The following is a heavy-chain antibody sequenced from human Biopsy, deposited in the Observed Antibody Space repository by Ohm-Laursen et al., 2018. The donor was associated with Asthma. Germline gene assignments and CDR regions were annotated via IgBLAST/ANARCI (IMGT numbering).Heavy chain of an antibody. CDR1: GYTFIGCH. Sequence: GASVKVSCKASGYTFIGCHIHWMRQAPGQGLEWMGRINPNSGGTNYAQNFQGRVTMTRDTSISTAYMEVSRLRSDDTAVYYCARSLIVADGSDAFDIWGQGTMVTVSS. V-gene: IGHV1-2*06. D-gene: IGHD3-22*01. CDR2: INPNSGGT. J-gene: IGHJ3*02. CDR3: ARSLIVADGSDAFDI.